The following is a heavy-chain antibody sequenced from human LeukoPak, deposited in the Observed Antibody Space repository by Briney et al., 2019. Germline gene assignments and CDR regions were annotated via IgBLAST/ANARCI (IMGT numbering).Heavy chain of an antibody. V-gene: IGHV4-34*01. CDR2: INHSGST. Sequence: SETLSLTCAVYGGSFSGYYWSWIRQPPGKGLEWIGEINHSGSTNYNLSLKSRVTISVDTSKNQFSLKLSSVTAADTAVYYCASSAAAALDYWGQGTLVTVSS. J-gene: IGHJ4*02. CDR3: ASSAAAALDY. D-gene: IGHD6-13*01. CDR1: GGSFSGYY.